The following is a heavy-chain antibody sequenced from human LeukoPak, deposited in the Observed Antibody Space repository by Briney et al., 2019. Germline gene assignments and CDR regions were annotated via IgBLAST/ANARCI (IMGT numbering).Heavy chain of an antibody. J-gene: IGHJ3*02. Sequence: ASVKVSCKVSGCTLTELSMHWVRQAPGKGLEWMGGFDPEDGETIYAQKFQGRVTMTEDTSTDTAYMELSSLRSEDTAVYYCATGEIVGATTDAFDIWGQGTMVTISS. V-gene: IGHV1-24*01. CDR2: FDPEDGET. CDR1: GCTLTELS. CDR3: ATGEIVGATTDAFDI. D-gene: IGHD1-26*01.